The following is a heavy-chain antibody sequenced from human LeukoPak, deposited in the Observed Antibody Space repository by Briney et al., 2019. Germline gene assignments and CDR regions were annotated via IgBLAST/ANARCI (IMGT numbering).Heavy chain of an antibody. V-gene: IGHV4-31*03. CDR2: IYYSGST. CDR1: GGSISSGGYY. Sequence: SETLSLTCTVSGGSISSGGYYWSWIRQHPGKGLEWIGYIYYSGSTYYNPSLKSRVTISVDTSKNQFSLKLSSVTAADTAVYYCARYSGSYPGFDYWGQGTLVTVSS. D-gene: IGHD1-26*01. CDR3: ARYSGSYPGFDY. J-gene: IGHJ4*02.